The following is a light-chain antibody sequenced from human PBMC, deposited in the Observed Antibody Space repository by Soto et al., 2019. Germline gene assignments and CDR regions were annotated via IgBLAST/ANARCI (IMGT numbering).Light chain of an antibody. Sequence: MTQSPSTLTAPAGDRVTISCRASQSVSIWLAWYQQKPGRAPNLLINKASSLEYGVPSRFSGSKSETEFTLTISSLQPEDFATYYCQQYYRYPPAFGPGTKVDIK. CDR1: QSVSIW. J-gene: IGKJ3*01. CDR3: QQYYRYPPA. V-gene: IGKV1-5*03. CDR2: KAS.